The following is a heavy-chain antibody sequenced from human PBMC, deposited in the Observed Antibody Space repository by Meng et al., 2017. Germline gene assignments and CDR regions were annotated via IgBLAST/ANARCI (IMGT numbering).Heavy chain of an antibody. J-gene: IGHJ6*02. CDR2: INAGNGNT. V-gene: IGHV1-3*01. D-gene: IGHD3-10*01. CDR1: GGTFSSYA. CDR3: ARDLTMVRGVIRGLVLYGMDV. Sequence: ASVKVSCKASGGTFSSYAISWVRQAPGQRLEWMGWINAGNGNTKYSQKFQGRVTITRDTSASTAYMELSSLRSEDTAVYYCARDLTMVRGVIRGLVLYGMDVWGQGTTVTVSS.